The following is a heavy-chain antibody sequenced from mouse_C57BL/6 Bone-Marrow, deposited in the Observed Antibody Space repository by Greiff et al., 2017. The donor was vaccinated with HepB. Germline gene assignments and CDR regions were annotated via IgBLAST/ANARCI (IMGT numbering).Heavy chain of an antibody. CDR2: ISSGGSYT. J-gene: IGHJ3*01. V-gene: IGHV5-6*01. CDR3: APYYCGSPWFAY. CDR1: GFTFSSYG. D-gene: IGHD1-1*01. Sequence: EVQLVESGGDLVKPGGSLKLSCAASGFTFSSYGMSWVRQTPDKRLEWVATISSGGSYTYYPDSVKGRFTISRDNAKNTLYLQMSSLKSEDTAMYYCAPYYCGSPWFAYWGQGTRVTVSA.